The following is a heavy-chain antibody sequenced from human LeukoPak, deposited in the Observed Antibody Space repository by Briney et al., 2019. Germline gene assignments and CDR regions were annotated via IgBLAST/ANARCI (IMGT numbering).Heavy chain of an antibody. CDR3: TTPTSIATTNTGDY. CDR1: GFTFSNAW. J-gene: IGHJ4*02. D-gene: IGHD6-6*01. Sequence: PGGSLRLSCAASGFTFSNAWMSWVRQAPGKGLEWVGRIKSKTDGGTTDYAAPVKGRFTISRDDSKNTLYLQMNSLKTEDTAVYYCTTPTSIATTNTGDYWGQGTLVTVSS. CDR2: IKSKTDGGTT. V-gene: IGHV3-15*01.